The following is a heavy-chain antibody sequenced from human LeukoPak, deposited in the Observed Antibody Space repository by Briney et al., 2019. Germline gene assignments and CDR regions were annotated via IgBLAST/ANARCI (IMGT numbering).Heavy chain of an antibody. J-gene: IGHJ6*03. CDR2: ISGSGGST. Sequence: GGSLRLSCAASGFTLSSYSMTWVRQAPGKGLEWVSVISGSGGSTYYADSVKGRFTISRDNSKNTLYLQMNSLRAEDTAVYYCAKKTGATLIQGVKFYMDVWGKGTTVTVSS. V-gene: IGHV3-23*01. CDR3: AKKTGATLIQGVKFYMDV. D-gene: IGHD3-10*01. CDR1: GFTLSSYS.